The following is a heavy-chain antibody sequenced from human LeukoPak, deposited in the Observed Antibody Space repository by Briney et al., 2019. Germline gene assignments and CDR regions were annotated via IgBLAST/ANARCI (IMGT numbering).Heavy chain of an antibody. V-gene: IGHV3-21*01. J-gene: IGHJ4*02. CDR3: ARQYISGQWYFDY. Sequence: GGSLRLSCAASGFTFSSYSMNWVRQAPGKGLEWVSSISSSSSYIYYADSVKGRFTISRDNAKNSLYLQMNSLIPEDTAVYYCARQYISGQWYFDYWGQGTLVTVSS. D-gene: IGHD5-18*01. CDR2: ISSSSSYI. CDR1: GFTFSSYS.